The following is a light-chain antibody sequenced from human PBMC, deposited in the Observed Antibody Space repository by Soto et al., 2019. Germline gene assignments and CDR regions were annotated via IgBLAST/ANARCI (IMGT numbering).Light chain of an antibody. CDR1: QSVSSSY. J-gene: IGKJ5*01. Sequence: IVLTQSPGTLSLSPGERATLSCRASQSVSSSYLAWYQQKPGQAPRVLIYDTSYRATGIPARFSGSGSGTDFTLTISSLEPEDFAVYYCQQRSNWITFGQGTRLEIK. V-gene: IGKV3D-20*02. CDR2: DTS. CDR3: QQRSNWIT.